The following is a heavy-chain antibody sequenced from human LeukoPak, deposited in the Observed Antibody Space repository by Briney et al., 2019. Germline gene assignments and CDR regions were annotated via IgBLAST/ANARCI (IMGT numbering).Heavy chain of an antibody. D-gene: IGHD4-17*01. CDR1: GGSFSGYY. J-gene: IGHJ4*02. CDR3: ARFTVTLFDY. Sequence: KPSETLSLTCAVYGGSFSGYYWGWIRQPPGKGLEWIGTIYHSGSTYYNPSLKSRLTMSVDTSKNQFSLKLSSVTAADTAVYYCARFTVTLFDYWGQGTLVTVSS. CDR2: IYHSGST. V-gene: IGHV4-38-2*01.